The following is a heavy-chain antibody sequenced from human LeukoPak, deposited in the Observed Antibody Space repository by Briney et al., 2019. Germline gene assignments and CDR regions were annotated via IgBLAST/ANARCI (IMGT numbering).Heavy chain of an antibody. J-gene: IGHJ6*02. CDR1: GGTFISYA. Sequence: ASVKVSCKASGGTFISYAISWVRQAPGQGLEWMGWISAYNGNTNYAQKLQGRVTMTTDTSTSTAYMELRSLRSDDTAVYYCARTFITIFGVVIIPDDGMDVWGQGTTVTVSS. D-gene: IGHD3-3*01. CDR3: ARTFITIFGVVIIPDDGMDV. V-gene: IGHV1-18*01. CDR2: ISAYNGNT.